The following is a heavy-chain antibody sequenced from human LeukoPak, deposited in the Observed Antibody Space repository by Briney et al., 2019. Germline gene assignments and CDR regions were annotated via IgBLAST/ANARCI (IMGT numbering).Heavy chain of an antibody. J-gene: IGHJ4*02. CDR1: VGSFTTYI. V-gene: IGHV1-69*05. CDR2: IVPVSGTT. Sequence: SVKVSCKASVGSFTTYIITWVRQAPGQGLEWMGRIVPVSGTTQYAQNFQGRVTITTDESASTAYMELNSLRPEDTAAYYCARELGSTGSSVYWGQGTLVTVSS. D-gene: IGHD1-1*01. CDR3: ARELGSTGSSVY.